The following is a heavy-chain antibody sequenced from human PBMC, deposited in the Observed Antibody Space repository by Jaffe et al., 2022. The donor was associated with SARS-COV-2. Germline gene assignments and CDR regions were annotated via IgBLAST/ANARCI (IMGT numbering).Heavy chain of an antibody. CDR1: GFSLSTDDVG. J-gene: IGHJ4*02. D-gene: IGHD3-10*01. CDR2: VYPSDEK. CDR3: VHRRSFGFFDT. Sequence: QITLRESGPTLIKPTQTLTLTCSFSGFSLSTDDVGVGWIRQPPGKALEWLAMVYPSDEKPYWPSLKNRLTISKDTSRNLVVLRMTDMDPVDTATYFCVHRRSFGFFDTWGQGILVTVSS. V-gene: IGHV2-5*01.